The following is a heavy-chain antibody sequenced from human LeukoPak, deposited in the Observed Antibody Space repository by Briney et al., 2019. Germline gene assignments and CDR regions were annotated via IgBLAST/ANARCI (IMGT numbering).Heavy chain of an antibody. V-gene: IGHV4-39*01. Sequence: SETLSLTCTVSGGSISSSSYDWGWIRQPPGKGLEWIGSIHYSGSTYYNPSLKSRVTISLDTSKNQLSLNLSPVTAADTAVYYCAKPYWAGTTTRGYSYYVDVWGKGTTVTVSS. CDR3: AKPYWAGTTTRGYSYYVDV. J-gene: IGHJ6*03. D-gene: IGHD1-1*01. CDR1: GGSISSSSYD. CDR2: IHYSGST.